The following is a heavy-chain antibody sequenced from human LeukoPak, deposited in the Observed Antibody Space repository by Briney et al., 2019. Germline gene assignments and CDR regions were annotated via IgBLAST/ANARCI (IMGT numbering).Heavy chain of an antibody. J-gene: IGHJ4*02. V-gene: IGHV4-34*01. D-gene: IGHD3-9*01. CDR3: ARGQPYYDILTGYYMGFDY. CDR1: GGSFSGYY. CDR2: INHSGST. Sequence: SETLSLTCAVYGGSFSGYYWSWIRQPPGKGLEWIGEINHSGSTNYNPSLKSRVTISVDTSKNQFSLKLSSVTAADTAVYYCARGQPYYDILTGYYMGFDYWGQGTLVIVSS.